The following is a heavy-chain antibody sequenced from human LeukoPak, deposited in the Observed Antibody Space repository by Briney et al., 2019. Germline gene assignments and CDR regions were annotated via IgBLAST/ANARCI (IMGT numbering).Heavy chain of an antibody. CDR2: IWYDGSNK. Sequence: GGSLRLSCAASGFTFSSYGMPWGRQAPGKGLEWVAVIWYDGSNKYYADSVKGRFTISRDNSKNTLYLQMNSLRAEDTAVYYCARFSWFGELLGGYFDYWGQGTLVTVSS. CDR3: ARFSWFGELLGGYFDY. CDR1: GFTFSSYG. J-gene: IGHJ4*02. D-gene: IGHD3-10*01. V-gene: IGHV3-33*01.